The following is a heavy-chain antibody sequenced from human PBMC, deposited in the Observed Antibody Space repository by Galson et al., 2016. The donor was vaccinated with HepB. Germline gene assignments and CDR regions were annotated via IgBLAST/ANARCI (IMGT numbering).Heavy chain of an antibody. CDR2: INPNSGGT. J-gene: IGHJ6*02. Sequence: SVKVSCKASGYTFTGYYMHWVRQAPGQGLEWMGWINPNSGGTNYAHKFKGRVTMTGDTSISIAYMELSGLRSDDTAVYYCASSFDYYYGLDVWGQGTTVTVSS. V-gene: IGHV1-2*02. CDR1: GYTFTGYY. CDR3: ASSFDYYYGLDV.